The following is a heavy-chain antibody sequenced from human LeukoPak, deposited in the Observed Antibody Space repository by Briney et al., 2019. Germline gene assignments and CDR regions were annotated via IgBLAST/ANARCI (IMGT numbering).Heavy chain of an antibody. CDR3: ARASYDFWSGYPGVYDY. J-gene: IGHJ4*02. CDR1: GYTFTSYV. V-gene: IGHV1-18*01. Sequence: ASVKVSCKASGYTFTSYVISWVRQPPGQGREWMGWISAYNGKTKYAQKLQGRVTMTTDTSTSTAYMELRSLRSDDTAVYYCARASYDFWSGYPGVYDYWGQGTLVTVSS. D-gene: IGHD3-3*01. CDR2: ISAYNGKT.